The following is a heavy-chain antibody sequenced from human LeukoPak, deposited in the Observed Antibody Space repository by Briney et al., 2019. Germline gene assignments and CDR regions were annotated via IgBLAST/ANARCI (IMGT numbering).Heavy chain of an antibody. J-gene: IGHJ5*02. CDR2: INHSGST. V-gene: IGHV4-34*01. Sequence: SSETLCLTCAVYGGSFSGYYWSWIRQPPGKGLEWIGEINHSGSTNYNPSLKSRVTISVDTSKNQFSLKLSSVTAADTAVYYCARFLEWLLLGWFDPWGQGTLVTVSS. CDR1: GGSFSGYY. CDR3: ARFLEWLLLGWFDP. D-gene: IGHD3-3*01.